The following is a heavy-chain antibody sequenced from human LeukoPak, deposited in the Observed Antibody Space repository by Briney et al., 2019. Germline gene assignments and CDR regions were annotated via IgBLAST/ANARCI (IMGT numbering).Heavy chain of an antibody. CDR2: IFSGGPT. CDR1: GFAVSSNY. Sequence: GGSLRLSCAVSGFAVSSNYMTWVSQAPGKWLEWVSVIFSGGPTYYADSVKGRFTISRDNSKNTLYLQMNSLRVEDTAVYYCAREGRKYGSGSLYYFDHWGQGTLVTVSS. J-gene: IGHJ4*02. V-gene: IGHV3-66*01. D-gene: IGHD3-10*01. CDR3: AREGRKYGSGSLYYFDH.